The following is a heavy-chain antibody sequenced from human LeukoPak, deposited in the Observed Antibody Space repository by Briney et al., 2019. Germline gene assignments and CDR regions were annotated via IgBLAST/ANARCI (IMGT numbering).Heavy chain of an antibody. CDR3: ARDTFGAGSPFHYYGMDV. CDR1: GFTFSSYA. CDR2: ISYDGSDK. V-gene: IGHV3-30*04. J-gene: IGHJ6*02. Sequence: GRSLRLSCAASGFTFSSYAMHWVRQAPGKGLEWVAVISYDGSDKYYAHSVKGRFTISRDTSKNTLYLQMNSLKTEDTAVYYCARDTFGAGSPFHYYGMDVWGQGTTVTVSS. D-gene: IGHD3-10*01.